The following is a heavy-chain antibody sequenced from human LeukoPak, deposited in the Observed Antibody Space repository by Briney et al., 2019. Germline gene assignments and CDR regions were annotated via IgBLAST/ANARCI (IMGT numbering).Heavy chain of an antibody. CDR3: AKDLTITGGY. J-gene: IGHJ4*02. CDR1: GFTFSSYA. Sequence: PGRSLRLSCAASGFTFSSYAMHWVRQAPGKGLEWVALISYDGSNKYYADSVKGRFTISRDNSKNTLYLQMNSLRAEDTAVYYCAKDLTITGGYWGQGTLVTVSS. V-gene: IGHV3-30-3*01. D-gene: IGHD3-9*01. CDR2: ISYDGSNK.